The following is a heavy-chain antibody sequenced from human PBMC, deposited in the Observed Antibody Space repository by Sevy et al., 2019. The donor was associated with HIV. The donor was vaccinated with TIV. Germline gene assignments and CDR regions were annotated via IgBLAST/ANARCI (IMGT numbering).Heavy chain of an antibody. V-gene: IGHV7-4-1*02. CDR1: GYTFTSYA. J-gene: IGHJ4*02. CDR2: INTNTGNP. CDR3: ARPLDGSASYFYYFDY. D-gene: IGHD3-10*01. Sequence: ASVKVSCKASGYTFTSYAMNWVRQAPGQGLEWMGWINTNTGNPTYAQGFTGRFVFSLDTSVSTAYLQISSLKAEDTAVYYCARPLDGSASYFYYFDYWGEGTLVSVSS.